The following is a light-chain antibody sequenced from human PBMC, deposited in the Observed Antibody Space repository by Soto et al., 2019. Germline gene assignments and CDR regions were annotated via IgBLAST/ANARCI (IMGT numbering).Light chain of an antibody. V-gene: IGLV3-21*04. CDR3: QVWDSSSDHPGVV. CDR1: NIGSKS. J-gene: IGLJ2*01. CDR2: YDS. Sequence: YELPQPPSVSVAPGKTARITCGGNNIGSKSVHWYQQKPGQAPVLVIYYDSDRPSGIPERFSGSNSGNTATLTISRVEAGDEADDYCQVWDSSSDHPGVVFGGGTKLTVL.